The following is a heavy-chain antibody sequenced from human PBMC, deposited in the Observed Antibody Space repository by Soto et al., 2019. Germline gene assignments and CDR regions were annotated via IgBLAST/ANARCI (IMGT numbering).Heavy chain of an antibody. Sequence: GGSLILSCAASGFTLSSYGMHWVRQAPGKGLEWVAVISYNGNNQYYADSVRGRFTISRDNSKSTLYLQMNSLRAEDTAVYYCAKDRGHLAVAAITGGGDFDKWGQGTMVTVSS. J-gene: IGHJ3*02. CDR1: GFTLSSYG. CDR2: ISYNGNNQ. V-gene: IGHV3-30*18. D-gene: IGHD6-19*01. CDR3: AKDRGHLAVAAITGGGDFDK.